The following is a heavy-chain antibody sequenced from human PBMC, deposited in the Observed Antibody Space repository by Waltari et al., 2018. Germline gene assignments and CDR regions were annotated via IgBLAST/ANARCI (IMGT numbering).Heavy chain of an antibody. CDR2: IIPIFGKA. D-gene: IGHD3-3*01. V-gene: IGHV1-69*01. J-gene: IGHJ3*02. Sequence: QVQLVQSGAEVKKPGSSVKVSCKASGGTFSSYAISWVRQAPGQGLEWMGGIIPIFGKANYAQKFQGKVTITADESTSTAYMELSSLRSEDTAVEYCARYRRAPEWLLSEYAVDIWGQGTMVTVSS. CDR3: ARYRRAPEWLLSEYAVDI. CDR1: GGTFSSYA.